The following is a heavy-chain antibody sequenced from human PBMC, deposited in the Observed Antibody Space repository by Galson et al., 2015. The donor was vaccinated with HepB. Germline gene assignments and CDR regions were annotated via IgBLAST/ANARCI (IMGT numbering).Heavy chain of an antibody. Sequence: SLRLSCAASGFNFSLYSMNWVRQAPGKGLEWVSSISSSGSYIYYGDSVKGLCTVSRDSAKTSVYLQMNSLRGDDTAVYYCARALPSGIRGGRVFDHWGQGTLVTVSS. J-gene: IGHJ4*02. D-gene: IGHD3-10*01. CDR3: ARALPSGIRGGRVFDH. CDR2: ISSSGSYI. CDR1: GFNFSLYS. V-gene: IGHV3-21*01.